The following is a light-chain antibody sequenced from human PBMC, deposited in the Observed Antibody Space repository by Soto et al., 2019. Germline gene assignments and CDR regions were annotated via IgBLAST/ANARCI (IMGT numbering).Light chain of an antibody. CDR1: SSDVGGYNY. Sequence: QSALTQPPSASGSPGQSVTISCTGTSSDVGGYNYVSWYQQHPGKAPKLMIYEVSKRPSGVPDRFSGSKSGNTASLTVSGLQAEVEAAYYCSSYAGSNNLVFGGGTKLTVL. CDR2: EVS. V-gene: IGLV2-8*01. CDR3: SSYAGSNNLV. J-gene: IGLJ2*01.